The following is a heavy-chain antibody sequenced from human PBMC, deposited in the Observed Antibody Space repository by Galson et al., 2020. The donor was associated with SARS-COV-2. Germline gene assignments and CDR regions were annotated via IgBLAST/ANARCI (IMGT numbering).Heavy chain of an antibody. CDR3: ARGRVSGGY. V-gene: IGHV1-46*03. Sequence: ASVKVSCKASGSTLSSYYMPWVRQAPAHGLEWMGILNPSGGSESYSHKFQGRITMTRDTSTSTVYMELNSLTSDDTAVYYCARGRVSGGYWGQGTLVIVSS. CDR2: LNPSGGSE. D-gene: IGHD1-26*01. CDR1: GSTLSSYY. J-gene: IGHJ4*02.